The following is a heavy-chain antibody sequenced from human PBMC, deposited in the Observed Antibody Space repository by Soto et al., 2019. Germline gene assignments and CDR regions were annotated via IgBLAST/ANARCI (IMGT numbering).Heavy chain of an antibody. CDR1: GFTSSDHY. V-gene: IGHV3-72*01. Sequence: EVQLVESGGGLVQPGGSLRLSCAASGFTSSDHYIDWVRQAPGKGLEWVGRTRNKANSYTTEYAASVKGRFTISRDDSKDSLYLQMNSLKTEDTAVYYCARAPKVGSWTHFDYWGQGTLVTVSS. CDR2: TRNKANSYTT. D-gene: IGHD6-13*01. J-gene: IGHJ4*02. CDR3: ARAPKVGSWTHFDY.